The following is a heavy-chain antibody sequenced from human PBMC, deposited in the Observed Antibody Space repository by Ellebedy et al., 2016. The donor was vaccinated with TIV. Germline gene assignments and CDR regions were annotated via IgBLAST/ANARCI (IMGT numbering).Heavy chain of an antibody. J-gene: IGHJ5*02. CDR1: GYSFTSYW. V-gene: IGHV5-51*01. CDR2: IYPGDSDT. D-gene: IGHD3-22*01. Sequence: GESLKISXKGSGYSFTSYWIGWVRQMPGKGLEWMGIIYPGDSDTRYSPSFQGQVTISADKSISTAYLQWSSLKASDTAMYYCARVYYDSSGYYVLGFDPWGQGTLVTVSS. CDR3: ARVYYDSSGYYVLGFDP.